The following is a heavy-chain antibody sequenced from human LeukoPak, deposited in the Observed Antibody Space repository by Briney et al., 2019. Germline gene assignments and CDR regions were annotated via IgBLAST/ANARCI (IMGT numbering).Heavy chain of an antibody. J-gene: IGHJ6*02. CDR2: ISYDGSNK. CDR3: ARYDARYGMDV. CDR1: GFTFSSYA. Sequence: GGSLRLSCSASGFTFSSYAMHWVRQAPGKGLEWVAVISYDGSNKYYADSVKGRFTISRDNSKNTLYLQMNSLRAEDTAVYYCARYDARYGMDVWGQGTTVTVSS. D-gene: IGHD1-1*01. V-gene: IGHV3-30-3*01.